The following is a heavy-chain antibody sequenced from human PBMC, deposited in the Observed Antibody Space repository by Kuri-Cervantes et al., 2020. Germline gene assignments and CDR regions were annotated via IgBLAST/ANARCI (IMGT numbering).Heavy chain of an antibody. CDR2: IAYDGSIK. CDR1: GFDFSFRGYG. Sequence: GESLKISCAASGFDFSFRGYGMHWVRQTPGKGPEWVSLIAYDGSIKDYLASVKGRFTISRDNSRNMAYLQTYSLRADDTAVYFCARYNGAMGAFDIWGQGTMVTVSS. V-gene: IGHV3-30*12. D-gene: IGHD2-8*01. CDR3: ARYNGAMGAFDI. J-gene: IGHJ3*02.